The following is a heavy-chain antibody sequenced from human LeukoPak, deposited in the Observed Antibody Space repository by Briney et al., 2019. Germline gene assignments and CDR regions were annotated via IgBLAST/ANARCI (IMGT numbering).Heavy chain of an antibody. Sequence: SETLSLTCAVSGGSISSGGYSWSWIRQPPGKGLEWIGYIYYSGSTNYNPSLKSRVTISVDTSKNQFSLKLSSVTAADTAVYYCARSNSGSYWRGGLDGTYYFDYWGQGTLVTVSS. D-gene: IGHD1-26*01. J-gene: IGHJ4*02. CDR3: ARSNSGSYWRGGLDGTYYFDY. V-gene: IGHV4-61*08. CDR1: GGSISSGGYS. CDR2: IYYSGST.